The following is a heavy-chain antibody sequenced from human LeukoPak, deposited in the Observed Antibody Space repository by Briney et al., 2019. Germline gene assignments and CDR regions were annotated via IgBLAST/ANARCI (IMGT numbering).Heavy chain of an antibody. J-gene: IGHJ3*02. Sequence: GGSLRLSCAASGFTFSSYGMHWVRQATGKGLEWVSAIGTAGDTYYPGSVKGRFTISRENAKNSLYLQMNSLRAGDTAVYYCARGGYYDSSGYYVPHAFDIWGQGTMVTVSS. CDR2: IGTAGDT. D-gene: IGHD3-22*01. CDR1: GFTFSSYG. V-gene: IGHV3-13*01. CDR3: ARGGYYDSSGYYVPHAFDI.